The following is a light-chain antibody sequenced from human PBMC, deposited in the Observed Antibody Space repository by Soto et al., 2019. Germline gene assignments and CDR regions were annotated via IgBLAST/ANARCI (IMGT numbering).Light chain of an antibody. CDR3: QQSYSTPPT. J-gene: IGKJ1*01. CDR1: QSISSY. CDR2: AAS. V-gene: IGKV1-39*01. Sequence: DIQMTQSPSSLSASVGDSVTITCRASQSISSYLNWYQQKPGKAPKLLIYAASSLQSGVPSRFSDSGSGTDFTLTISSLQPEDFATYYCQQSYSTPPTFGQGTKVDIK.